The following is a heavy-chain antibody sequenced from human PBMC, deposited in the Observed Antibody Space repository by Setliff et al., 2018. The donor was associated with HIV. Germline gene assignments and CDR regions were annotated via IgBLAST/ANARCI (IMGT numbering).Heavy chain of an antibody. J-gene: IGHJ4*02. D-gene: IGHD6-19*01. CDR1: TDSLSSSTNH. Sequence: SETLSLTCTVSTDSLSSSTNHWGWIRQPPGKGLEWIGNINYSGTTYYNPSLKSRVTLSVDTSKSQFSLKLSSVTVADTAVYYCASSGWLPYFDYWGQGTLVTVSS. CDR2: INYSGTT. CDR3: ASSGWLPYFDY. V-gene: IGHV4-39*01.